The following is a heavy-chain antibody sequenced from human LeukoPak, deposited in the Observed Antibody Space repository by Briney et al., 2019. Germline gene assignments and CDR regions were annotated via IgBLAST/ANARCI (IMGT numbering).Heavy chain of an antibody. CDR3: ARNTDSDHFDY. J-gene: IGHJ4*02. D-gene: IGHD4-17*01. Sequence: SETLSLTCAVYGESFSDYYWSWIRQPPGKGLEWIGEIPHSGSTNYNPSLKSRVTMSLDTSKNQFSLNLTSVTAADTAVYYCARNTDSDHFDYWGQGTLVTVSS. CDR2: IPHSGST. CDR1: GESFSDYY. V-gene: IGHV4-34*01.